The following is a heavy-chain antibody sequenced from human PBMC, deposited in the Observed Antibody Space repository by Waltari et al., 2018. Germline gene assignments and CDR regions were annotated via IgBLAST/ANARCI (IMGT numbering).Heavy chain of an antibody. CDR3: ARHFGSGTYPLDY. Sequence: QVQLQESGPGLVKPSETLSLMCAVSGGSISGYSWSWIRQPPGKGLEWSGYISDTGTTNYNPALKSRVSIPVDTSKNQFSLKLSSVTAADTAVYYCARHFGSGTYPLDYWGQGTLVTVSS. CDR1: GGSISGYS. CDR2: ISDTGTT. J-gene: IGHJ4*02. V-gene: IGHV4-59*08. D-gene: IGHD1-26*01.